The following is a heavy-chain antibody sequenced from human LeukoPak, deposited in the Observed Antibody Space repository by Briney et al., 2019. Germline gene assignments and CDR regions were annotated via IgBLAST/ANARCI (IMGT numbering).Heavy chain of an antibody. V-gene: IGHV3-7*01. Sequence: GGSLRLSCAASGFTFSSYWMSRVRQAPGKGLEWVANIKQDGSEKYYVDSVKGRFTISRDNAKNSLYLQMNSLRAEDTAVYYCARDPNQYYYDSSGYYYGYWGQGTLVTVSS. J-gene: IGHJ4*02. D-gene: IGHD3-22*01. CDR3: ARDPNQYYYDSSGYYYGY. CDR2: IKQDGSEK. CDR1: GFTFSSYW.